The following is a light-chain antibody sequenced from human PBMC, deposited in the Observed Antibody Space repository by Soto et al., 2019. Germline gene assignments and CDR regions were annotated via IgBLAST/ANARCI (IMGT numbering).Light chain of an antibody. CDR1: QSVSSN. J-gene: IGKJ1*01. CDR3: QQYNDWPWT. Sequence: EIVMTQSPATLSVSPGERATLSCRASQSVSSNLAWYQQKPGQAPRLLIYGASTRATGIPARFSGSGSGTKFILTISSLQSEDFAVYYCQQYNDWPWTFGQGT. CDR2: GAS. V-gene: IGKV3-15*01.